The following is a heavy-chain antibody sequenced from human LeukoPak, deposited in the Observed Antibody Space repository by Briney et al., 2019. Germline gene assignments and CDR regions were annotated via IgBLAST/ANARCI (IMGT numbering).Heavy chain of an antibody. CDR1: GGSISNYY. Sequence: PSETLALTCTVSGGSISNYYWSWIRQPPGKELEWIGYIYYSGSTDYNPSLESRVTISVDTSKNQFSLKLSSVTAADTAVYYCARHTQGYYYYGMDVWGQGTTVTVSS. CDR2: IYYSGST. D-gene: IGHD2-2*02. V-gene: IGHV4-59*01. J-gene: IGHJ6*02. CDR3: ARHTQGYYYYGMDV.